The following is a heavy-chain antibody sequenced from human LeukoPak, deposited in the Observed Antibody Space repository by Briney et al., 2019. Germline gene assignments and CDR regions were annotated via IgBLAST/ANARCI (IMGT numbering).Heavy chain of an antibody. V-gene: IGHV4-34*01. CDR3: ARIVVVPAAMPVLYYYYYYMDV. CDR1: GGSFSGYY. J-gene: IGHJ6*03. Sequence: SETLSLTCAVYGGSFSGYYWSWIRQPPGKGLEWIGEINHSGSTNYNPSLKSRVTISVDTSKNQFSLKLSPVTAADTAVYYCARIVVVPAAMPVLYYYYYYMDVWGKGTTVTVSS. D-gene: IGHD2-2*01. CDR2: INHSGST.